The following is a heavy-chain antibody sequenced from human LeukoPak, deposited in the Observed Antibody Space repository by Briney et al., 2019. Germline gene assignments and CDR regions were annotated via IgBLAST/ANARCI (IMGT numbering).Heavy chain of an antibody. J-gene: IGHJ4*02. Sequence: ASVKVSCKVSGYTLTELSMHWVRQAPGKGLEWMGGFDPEDGETIYAQKFQGRVTMTEDTSTDTAYMELSSLRSEDTAVYYCATLPSYYYGSGGDILSDYWGQGTLVTVSS. CDR2: FDPEDGET. CDR1: GYTLTELS. D-gene: IGHD3-10*01. V-gene: IGHV1-24*01. CDR3: ATLPSYYYGSGGDILSDY.